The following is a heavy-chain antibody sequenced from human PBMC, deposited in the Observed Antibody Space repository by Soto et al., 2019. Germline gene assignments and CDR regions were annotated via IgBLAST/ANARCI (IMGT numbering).Heavy chain of an antibody. J-gene: IGHJ6*02. D-gene: IGHD6-6*01. CDR2: ISGSGGST. V-gene: IGHV3-23*01. Sequence: EVQLLESGGGLVQPGGSLRLSCAASGFTFSSYAMSWVRQAPGKGLEWVSAISGSGGSTYYADSVKGRFTISRDNSKNTLYLQMNSLRAEDTAVYYCARHSSSSFRRGSYYYYGMDVWGQGTTVTVSS. CDR3: ARHSSSSFRRGSYYYYGMDV. CDR1: GFTFSSYA.